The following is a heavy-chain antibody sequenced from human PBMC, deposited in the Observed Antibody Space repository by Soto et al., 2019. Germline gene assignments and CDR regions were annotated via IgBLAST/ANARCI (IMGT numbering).Heavy chain of an antibody. D-gene: IGHD5-12*01. Sequence: QVQLVESGGGVVQPGRSLRLSCAASGFTFRNYGLHWVRQTPGKGLEWVAVIWYDGSNKYYGDSVKGRFAISRDDSRNTLYLQMNSLRDEDTAVYYCAGDHSGYYLDYWGQGTLVTVSS. CDR3: AGDHSGYYLDY. CDR2: IWYDGSNK. CDR1: GFTFRNYG. J-gene: IGHJ4*02. V-gene: IGHV3-33*01.